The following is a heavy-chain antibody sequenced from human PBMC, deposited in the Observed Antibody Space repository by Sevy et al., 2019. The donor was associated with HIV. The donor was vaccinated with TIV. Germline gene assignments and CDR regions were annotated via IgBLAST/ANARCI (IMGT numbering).Heavy chain of an antibody. CDR3: ARWPYCSSSSCSRRGYYYFIMDV. CDR1: GDSISSGGYY. Sequence: SETLSLTCTVSGDSISSGGYYWSWIRQHPGKGLEWIGYIYYNGSTYYNPSLKSRITISVDTYKKHFSLQLSSVTAADTAVYYCARWPYCSSSSCSRRGYYYFIMDVWGQGTTVTVSS. CDR2: IYYNGST. D-gene: IGHD2-2*01. V-gene: IGHV4-31*03. J-gene: IGHJ6*02.